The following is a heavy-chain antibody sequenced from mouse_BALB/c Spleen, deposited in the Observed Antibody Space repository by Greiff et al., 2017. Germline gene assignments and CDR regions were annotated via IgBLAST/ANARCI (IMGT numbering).Heavy chain of an antibody. CDR3: ARDRGLITTVRFDY. CDR2: INSNGGST. D-gene: IGHD1-1*01. CDR1: GFTFSSYG. V-gene: IGHV5-6-3*01. Sequence: EVKVVESGGGLVQPGGSLKLSCAASGFTFSSYGMSWVRQTPDKRLELVATINSNGGSTYYPDSVKGRFTISRDNAKNTLYLQMSSLKSEDTAMYYCARDRGLITTVRFDYWGQGTTLTVSS. J-gene: IGHJ2*01.